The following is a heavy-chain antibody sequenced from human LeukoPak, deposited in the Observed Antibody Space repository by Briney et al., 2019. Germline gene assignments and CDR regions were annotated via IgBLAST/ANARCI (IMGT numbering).Heavy chain of an antibody. Sequence: GGSLRLSCAASGFSLSNYGLHWVRQDPGKGLEWLAVINYDGSNRYYADSVKGRFTISKDSSENILYLQMNSLRADDTAMYYCARWGGTRQFYFDYWGQGTLATVSS. V-gene: IGHV3-33*01. CDR2: INYDGSNR. J-gene: IGHJ4*02. CDR1: GFSLSNYG. D-gene: IGHD1-26*01. CDR3: ARWGGTRQFYFDY.